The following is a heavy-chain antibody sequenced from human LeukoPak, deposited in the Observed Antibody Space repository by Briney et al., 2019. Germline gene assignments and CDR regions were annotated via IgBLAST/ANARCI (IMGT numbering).Heavy chain of an antibody. V-gene: IGHV3-20*04. CDR3: ARDVGYCTNGVCYHYFDY. CDR2: INWNGGST. D-gene: IGHD2-8*01. Sequence: PGGSLRLSCAASGFTFDDYGMSWVRQAPGKGLERVSGINWNGGSTGYADSVKGRFTISRDNAKNSLYLQMNSLRAEDTALYYCARDVGYCTNGVCYHYFDYWGQGTLVTVSS. CDR1: GFTFDDYG. J-gene: IGHJ4*02.